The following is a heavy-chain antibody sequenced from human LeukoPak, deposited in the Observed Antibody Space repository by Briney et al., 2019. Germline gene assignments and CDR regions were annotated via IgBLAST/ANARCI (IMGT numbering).Heavy chain of an antibody. V-gene: IGHV4-61*02. J-gene: IGHJ6*03. CDR1: GGSISSGSYY. D-gene: IGHD4-23*01. Sequence: TLSLTCTVSGGSISSGSYYWSWIRQPAGRGLEWIGRIYTSGSTNYNPSLMSRVTISVDTSKNQFSLKLSSVTAADTAVYYCARDGLYDYGGIGDYYYYYMDVWGKGTTVTVSS. CDR2: IYTSGST. CDR3: ARDGLYDYGGIGDYYYYYMDV.